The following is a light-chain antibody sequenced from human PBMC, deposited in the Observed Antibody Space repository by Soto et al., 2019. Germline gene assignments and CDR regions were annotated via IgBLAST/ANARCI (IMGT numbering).Light chain of an antibody. J-gene: IGKJ1*01. CDR3: QQSYSIPWT. CDR1: QSISSY. CDR2: AAS. V-gene: IGKV1-39*01. Sequence: DIQMTQSPSSLSASVGDRVTITCRASQSISSYLNWYQQKPGKAPKLLIYAASSLQSGVPSRFSGSRSGTYFTLTISSLQPEDFATYYCQQSYSIPWTFGQGTKVEIK.